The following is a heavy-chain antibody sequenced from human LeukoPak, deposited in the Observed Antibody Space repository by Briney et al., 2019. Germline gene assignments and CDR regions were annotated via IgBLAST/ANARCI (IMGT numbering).Heavy chain of an antibody. D-gene: IGHD6-6*01. CDR2: ITSSLNYI. CDR1: GLSVSSNY. V-gene: IGHV3-21*01. Sequence: GGSLRLSCVASGLSVSSNYMSWVRQAPGKGLEWVSSITSSLNYIYYADSVKGRFTISRDNAKNSLYLQMNSLRAEDTAVYYCARDLGIAARPTFDYWGQGTLVTVSS. J-gene: IGHJ4*02. CDR3: ARDLGIAARPTFDY.